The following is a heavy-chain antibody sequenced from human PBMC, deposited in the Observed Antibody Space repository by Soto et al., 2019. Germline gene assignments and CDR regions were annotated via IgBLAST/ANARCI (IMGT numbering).Heavy chain of an antibody. J-gene: IGHJ4*02. CDR1: GDSVSSNSAA. CDR3: ARDYTSPVAAAGPFDY. D-gene: IGHD6-13*01. V-gene: IGHV6-1*01. CDR2: TYYRSKWYN. Sequence: SQTLSLTCAISGDSVSSNSAAWNWIRQSPSRGLEWLGRTYYRSKWYNDYAVSVKSRITINPDTSKNQFSLPLNSVTPEDTAVYYCARDYTSPVAAAGPFDYWGQGTLVTVSS.